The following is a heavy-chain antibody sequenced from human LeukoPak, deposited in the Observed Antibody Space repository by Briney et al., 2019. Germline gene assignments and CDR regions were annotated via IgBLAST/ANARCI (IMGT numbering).Heavy chain of an antibody. V-gene: IGHV4-39*01. Sequence: SETLSLTCTVSGGSISSSSYYWGWIRQPPGKGLEWIGSIYYSGSTYYNPPLKSRVTISVDTSKNQFSLKLSSVTAADTAVYYCARTTRYYYYGMDVWGQGTTVTVSS. CDR3: ARTTRYYYYGMDV. CDR1: GGSISSSSYY. D-gene: IGHD1-1*01. CDR2: IYYSGST. J-gene: IGHJ6*02.